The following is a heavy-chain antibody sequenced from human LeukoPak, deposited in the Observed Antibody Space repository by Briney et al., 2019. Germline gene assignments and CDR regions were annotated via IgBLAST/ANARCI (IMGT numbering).Heavy chain of an antibody. CDR1: GYSFSTYW. Sequence: GESLKISCQNPGYSFSTYWIGWARQMPGKGLEWMGIIHPVDSDTRYSPSFQGQVTISADKSTSTAYLQWSSLKASDTAMYYCARALYSGSASYDWGQGTLVTVSS. CDR2: IHPVDSDT. V-gene: IGHV5-51*01. CDR3: ARALYSGSASYD. D-gene: IGHD3-10*01. J-gene: IGHJ4*02.